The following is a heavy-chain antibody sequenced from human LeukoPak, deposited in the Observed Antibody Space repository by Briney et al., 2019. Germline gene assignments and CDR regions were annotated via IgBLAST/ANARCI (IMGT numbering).Heavy chain of an antibody. V-gene: IGHV3-13*01. Sequence: QAGGSLRLSCAASGFTFSSYDMHWVRHATGKGLEWVSAIGTAGDTYYPGSVKGRFTISRENAKNSLYLQMNSLRAGDTAVYYCARSAARGPNSYYYYGMDVWGQGTTVTVSS. CDR3: ARSAARGPNSYYYYGMDV. CDR1: GFTFSSYD. D-gene: IGHD5-18*01. CDR2: IGTAGDT. J-gene: IGHJ6*02.